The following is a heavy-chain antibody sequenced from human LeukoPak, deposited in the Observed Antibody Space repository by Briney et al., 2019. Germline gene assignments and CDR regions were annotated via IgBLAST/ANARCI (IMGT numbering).Heavy chain of an antibody. J-gene: IGHJ4*02. Sequence: SVKVSCKASGGTFSSYAISWVRQAPGQGLEWMGGIIPIFGTANYAQKFQGRVTITTDESTNTAYMELSSLRSEDTAVYYCAADCSSSSCYYFDDYWGQGTLVTVSS. V-gene: IGHV1-69*05. CDR1: GGTFSSYA. CDR3: AADCSSSSCYYFDDY. D-gene: IGHD2-2*01. CDR2: IIPIFGTA.